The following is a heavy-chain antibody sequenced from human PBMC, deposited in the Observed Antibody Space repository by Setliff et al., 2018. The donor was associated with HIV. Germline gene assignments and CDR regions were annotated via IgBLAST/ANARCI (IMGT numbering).Heavy chain of an antibody. Sequence: PSETLSLTSTVSGGSFSTYYWSWIRQPAGEGPEYIGRVHSTGTTIYNPSLKSRVTMSVDTSKNQFSLQLTSVTAADTAVYYCARQGAGYYYDSSEYYTGNGFDMWGQGTMVTVSS. CDR3: ARQGAGYYYDSSEYYTGNGFDM. V-gene: IGHV4-4*07. J-gene: IGHJ3*02. CDR2: VHSTGTT. D-gene: IGHD3-22*01. CDR1: GGSFSTYY.